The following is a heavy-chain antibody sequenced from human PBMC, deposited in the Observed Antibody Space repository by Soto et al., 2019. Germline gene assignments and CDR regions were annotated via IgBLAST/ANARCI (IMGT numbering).Heavy chain of an antibody. CDR3: ARDLHYYGSGPPVFDI. V-gene: IGHV3-20*04. J-gene: IGHJ3*02. CDR2: INWNGGST. D-gene: IGHD3-10*01. Sequence: GGSLRLSCAASGFTFDDYGMSWVRQAPGKGLEWVSGINWNGGSTGYADSVKGRFTISRDNAKNSLYLQMNSLRAEDTALYYCARDLHYYGSGPPVFDIWGQGTMVTVSS. CDR1: GFTFDDYG.